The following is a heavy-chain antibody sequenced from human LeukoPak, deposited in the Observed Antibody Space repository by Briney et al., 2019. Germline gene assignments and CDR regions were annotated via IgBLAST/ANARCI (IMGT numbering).Heavy chain of an antibody. CDR1: YY. D-gene: IGHD3-22*01. CDR2: ISSSGSTI. Sequence: YYWGWIRQAPGKGLEWVSYISSSGSTIYYADSVKGRFTISRDNAKNSLYLQMNSLRAEDTAVYYCAIIYDSSGYDDYWGQGTLVTVSS. V-gene: IGHV3-11*04. J-gene: IGHJ4*02. CDR3: AIIYDSSGYDDY.